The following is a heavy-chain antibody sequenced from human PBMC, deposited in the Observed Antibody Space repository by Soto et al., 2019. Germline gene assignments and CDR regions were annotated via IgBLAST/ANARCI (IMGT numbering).Heavy chain of an antibody. J-gene: IGHJ4*02. V-gene: IGHV4-31*03. CDR2: IYSSGNT. CDR1: GDSISSSDYY. D-gene: IGHD4-17*01. CDR3: ARGLSAATVVTCYFDY. Sequence: QVHLQESGPGLVKPSQTLSLTCTVSGDSISSSDYYWSWIRQPPGKGLEWIGYIYSSGNTYYKPSLKSRLTISVDTSKNQFSLKLNSVTAADTALYYCARGLSAATVVTCYFDYWGQGTLVTVSS.